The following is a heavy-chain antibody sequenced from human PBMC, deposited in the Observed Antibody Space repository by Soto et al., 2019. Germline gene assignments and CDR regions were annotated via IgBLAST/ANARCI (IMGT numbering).Heavy chain of an antibody. D-gene: IGHD2-8*01. CDR1: GCTFSRYA. CDR2: ISRDGSSK. J-gene: IGHJ4*02. V-gene: IGHV3-30-3*01. CDR3: ARSRNGAVPDSINF. Sequence: GGSLRLSCAASGCTFSRYAMHWVRQAPGEGLEWVAVISRDGSSKYYGDSVKGRFTVSRDNSNDTLYLAMTSLRPDDTAVFYCARSRNGAVPDSINFWGTVTLVTVSS.